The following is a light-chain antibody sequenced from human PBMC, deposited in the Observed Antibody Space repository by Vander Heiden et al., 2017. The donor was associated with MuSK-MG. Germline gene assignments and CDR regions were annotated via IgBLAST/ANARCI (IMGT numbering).Light chain of an antibody. V-gene: IGKV1-39*01. Sequence: DIQMTQSPSSLSASVGDRVILTCRSSQSISTYLNWYQQKPGKAPKLLIYAASSLQSGVPSRFSGSGSGTDFTLTISSLQPEDFATYYCQQSYNAPQFTFGHGTKVDIK. CDR1: QSISTY. CDR3: QQSYNAPQFT. J-gene: IGKJ3*01. CDR2: AAS.